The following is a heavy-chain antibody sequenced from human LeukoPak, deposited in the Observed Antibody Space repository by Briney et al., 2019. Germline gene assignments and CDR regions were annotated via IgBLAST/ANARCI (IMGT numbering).Heavy chain of an antibody. D-gene: IGHD2-15*01. CDR1: GGSIGTYY. CDR3: ARGHCSGGSCYSEGDY. CDR2: IYYSGST. Sequence: PSETLSLTCTVSGGSIGTYYWSWIRQPPGKGLEWIGYIYYSGSTNYNPSLKSRVSISVDTSKNQFSLKLSSVTAADTAVYYCARGHCSGGSCYSEGDYWGQGTLVTVSS. J-gene: IGHJ4*02. V-gene: IGHV4-59*01.